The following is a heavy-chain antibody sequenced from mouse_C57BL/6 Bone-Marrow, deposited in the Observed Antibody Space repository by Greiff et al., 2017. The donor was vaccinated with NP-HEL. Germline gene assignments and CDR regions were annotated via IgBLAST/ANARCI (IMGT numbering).Heavy chain of an antibody. J-gene: IGHJ3*01. CDR1: GYTFTSYW. V-gene: IGHV1-72*01. Sequence: QVQLKQPGAELVKPGASVKLSCKASGYTFTSYWMHWVKQRPGRGLEWIGRIDPNSGGTKYNEKFKSKATRTVDKPSSTAYMQLSIRTSEDAAVYYCARSYYYGSPWFAYWGQGTLVTVSA. CDR3: ARSYYYGSPWFAY. CDR2: IDPNSGGT. D-gene: IGHD1-1*01.